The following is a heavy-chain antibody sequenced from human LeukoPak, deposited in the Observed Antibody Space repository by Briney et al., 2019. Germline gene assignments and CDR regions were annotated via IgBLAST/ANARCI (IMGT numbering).Heavy chain of an antibody. CDR3: ARDVVVVPAAIHYGMDV. CDR2: INHSGRT. V-gene: IGHV4-34*01. Sequence: SETLSLTCAVYGGSFSDYFWGWIRQPPGKGLEWIGEINHSGRTYYNPSLKSRVTISVDTSKDQFSLNLSSVTAADTAVYYCARDVVVVPAAIHYGMDVWGQGTTVTVSS. D-gene: IGHD2-2*01. CDR1: GGSFSDYF. J-gene: IGHJ6*02.